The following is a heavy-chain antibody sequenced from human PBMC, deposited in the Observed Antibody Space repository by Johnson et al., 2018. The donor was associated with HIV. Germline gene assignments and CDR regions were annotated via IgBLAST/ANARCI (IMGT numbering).Heavy chain of an antibody. CDR1: GFTFSSYA. CDR3: AKSIAAAGTNAFDI. Sequence: HVQLVESGGGVVQPGGSLRLSCAASGFTFSSYAMHWVRQAPGKGLEWVAVISYDGSNKYYADSVKGRFTISRDNSKNTLYLQMNSLRADDTAVYYCAKSIAAAGTNAFDIWGQGTMVTVS. J-gene: IGHJ3*02. D-gene: IGHD6-13*01. V-gene: IGHV3-30*04. CDR2: ISYDGSNK.